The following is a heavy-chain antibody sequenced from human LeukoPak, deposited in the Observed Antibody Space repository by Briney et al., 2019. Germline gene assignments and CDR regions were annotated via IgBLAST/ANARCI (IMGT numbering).Heavy chain of an antibody. J-gene: IGHJ6*03. CDR1: GGSISSGGYS. V-gene: IGHV4-30-2*01. Sequence: PSETLSLTCAVSGGSISSGGYSWSWIRQPPGKGLEWIGYIYHSGSTYYNPSLKSRVTISVDRSKNQFSLKLSSVTAANTAVYYCARSITMVRGVMDYYYYYYMDVWGKGTTVTVSS. CDR2: IYHSGST. D-gene: IGHD3-10*01. CDR3: ARSITMVRGVMDYYYYYYMDV.